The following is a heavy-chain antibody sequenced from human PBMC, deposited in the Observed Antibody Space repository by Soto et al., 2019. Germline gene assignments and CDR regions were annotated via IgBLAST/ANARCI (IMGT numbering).Heavy chain of an antibody. Sequence: PGGSLRLSCAASGFTVRTNYMSWVRQAPGKGLEWVSVIYSGGSTYYADSVKGRFTISRDNSKNTLYLQMNSLRAEDTAVYYCASNPYFDSSSYFDYWGPAPLVTVSS. CDR1: GFTVRTNY. CDR2: IYSGGST. D-gene: IGHD3-22*01. CDR3: ASNPYFDSSSYFDY. V-gene: IGHV3-66*01. J-gene: IGHJ4*02.